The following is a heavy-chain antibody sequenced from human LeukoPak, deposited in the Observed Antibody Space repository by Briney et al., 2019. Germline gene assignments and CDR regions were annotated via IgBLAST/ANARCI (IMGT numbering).Heavy chain of an antibody. CDR1: GFTFDDYG. Sequence: GGSLRLSCAASGFTFDDYGMSWVRQAPGKGLEWVSGINWNGGSTGYADSVKGGFTISRDNAKNSLYLQVNSVRAEDTPLYYCARLADYGDYGAYYYYYYMDVGGKGTTVPVSS. CDR2: INWNGGST. J-gene: IGHJ6*03. CDR3: ARLADYGDYGAYYYYYYMDV. V-gene: IGHV3-20*04. D-gene: IGHD4-17*01.